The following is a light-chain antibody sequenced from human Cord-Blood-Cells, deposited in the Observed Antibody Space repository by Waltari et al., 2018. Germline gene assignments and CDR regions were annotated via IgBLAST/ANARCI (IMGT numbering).Light chain of an antibody. V-gene: IGLV1-44*01. CDR2: SDE. CDR1: SSNIGSNT. Sequence: QSVLTQPPSASGTPGQRVTISCSGSSSNIGSNTVNWYQQPPGTAPKLLIYSDEKRPSGVPDRCSGSKSGTSATLAISGLQSEDEADYYCAAWDDSLNGWVFGGGTKLSVV. CDR3: AAWDDSLNGWV. J-gene: IGLJ3*02.